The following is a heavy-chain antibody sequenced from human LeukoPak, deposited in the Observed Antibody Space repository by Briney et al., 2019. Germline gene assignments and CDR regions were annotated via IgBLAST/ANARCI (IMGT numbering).Heavy chain of an antibody. J-gene: IGHJ4*02. D-gene: IGHD3-10*01. CDR3: ATSYGSGSTS. Sequence: SETLSLTCTVSGGSISSYYWSWIRQPPGKGLEWIGYIYYSGSTNYNPSLKSRVTISVDTSKNQFSLKLSSVTAADTAVYYCATSYGSGSTSWGQGTLVTVSS. CDR1: GGSISSYY. CDR2: IYYSGST. V-gene: IGHV4-59*01.